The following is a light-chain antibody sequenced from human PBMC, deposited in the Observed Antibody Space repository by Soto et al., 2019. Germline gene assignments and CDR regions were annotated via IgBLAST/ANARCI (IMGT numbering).Light chain of an antibody. CDR1: QSVSSSY. J-gene: IGKJ2*01. V-gene: IGKV3-20*01. CDR2: GAS. CDR3: QQYGSSPPYT. Sequence: EIVLTQSPGTLSLSPGERATLSCRASQSVSSSYLAWYQQKPGQAPMLLIYGASSRATGIPDRFSSSGSANDFTLIISRLEHEDFAVYYCQQYGSSPPYTFGQGTKLEIK.